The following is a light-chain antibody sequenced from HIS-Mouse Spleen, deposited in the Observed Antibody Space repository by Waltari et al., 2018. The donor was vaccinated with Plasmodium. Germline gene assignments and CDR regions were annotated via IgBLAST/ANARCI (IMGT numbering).Light chain of an antibody. V-gene: IGKV1-33*01. J-gene: IGKJ3*01. CDR2: DSS. CDR3: QQYDNLPPLFT. Sequence: DIEMTQSPSSLSASVGARVTITCQGSQDISNYLNWYQQKPGKAPKLLIYDSSNLETGSPSRFSGSGSGTDFTFTISSLQPQDIATYYYQQYDNLPPLFTFGHGTKVDIK. CDR1: QDISNY.